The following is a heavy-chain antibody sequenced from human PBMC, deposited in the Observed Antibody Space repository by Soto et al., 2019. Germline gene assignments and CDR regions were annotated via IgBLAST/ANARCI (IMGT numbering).Heavy chain of an antibody. CDR3: ARERTNYLNYYYYGMDV. CDR2: VSNNNGTT. J-gene: IGHJ6*02. D-gene: IGHD1-7*01. Sequence: ASVKVSCKTSGYTFSNYDFSWVRQAPGQGLEWMGWVSNNNGTTNYAQKFQGRVTMTADIYTNTTYMELRSLRSEDTAVYYCARERTNYLNYYYYGMDVWGQGTTVTVSS. V-gene: IGHV1-18*04. CDR1: GYTFSNYD.